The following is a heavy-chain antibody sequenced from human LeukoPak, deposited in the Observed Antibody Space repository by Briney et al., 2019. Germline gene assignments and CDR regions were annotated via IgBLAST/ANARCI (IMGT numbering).Heavy chain of an antibody. V-gene: IGHV4-4*07. CDR3: ARGICSSTSCYTPGAFDT. CDR1: GGSISNSY. D-gene: IGHD2-2*02. CDR2: IHTSGST. J-gene: IGHJ3*02. Sequence: PSETLSLTCTVPGGSISNSYWSWIRQPAGKGLEWIGRIHTSGSTNYNPSLKSRVTMSVDTSKNQFSLKLSSVTAADTAVYYCARGICSSTSCYTPGAFDTWGQGTMVTVSS.